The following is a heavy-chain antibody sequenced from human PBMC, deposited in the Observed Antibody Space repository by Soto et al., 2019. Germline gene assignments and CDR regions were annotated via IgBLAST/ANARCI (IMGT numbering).Heavy chain of an antibody. CDR3: ARETLGLDY. Sequence: SETLSLTCTVSGGSISSYYWSWIRQPPGKGLEWIGYIYNSVNTNYNPSLKSRVTISIDTSKKQFSLKLRSVTAADTAVYYCARETLGLDYWGQGTLVT. CDR1: GGSISSYY. J-gene: IGHJ4*02. V-gene: IGHV4-59*01. D-gene: IGHD3-3*01. CDR2: IYNSVNT.